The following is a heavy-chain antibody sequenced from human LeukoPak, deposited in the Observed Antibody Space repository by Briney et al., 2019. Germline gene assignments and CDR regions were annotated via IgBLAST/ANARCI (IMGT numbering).Heavy chain of an antibody. CDR1: GYTFTSYD. V-gene: IGHV1-8*01. Sequence: ASVKVSCKASGYTFTSYDINWVRQATGQGLEWMGWMNPNRGNTGYAQKFQGRVTMTRNTSISTAYMELSSLRSEDTAVYYCARVGNYYDSSGYYPKFDYWGQGTLVTVSS. CDR3: ARVGNYYDSSGYYPKFDY. D-gene: IGHD3-22*01. CDR2: MNPNRGNT. J-gene: IGHJ4*02.